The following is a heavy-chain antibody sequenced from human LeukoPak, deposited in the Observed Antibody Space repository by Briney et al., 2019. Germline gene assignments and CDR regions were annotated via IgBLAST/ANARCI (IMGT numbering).Heavy chain of an antibody. V-gene: IGHV4-39*07. CDR1: GGSISSSSYY. CDR3: ARGVPEYSSSFNGYYFDY. CDR2: IYYSGST. D-gene: IGHD6-6*01. Sequence: PSETLSLTCTVSGGSISSSSYYWGWIRQPPGKGLEWIGSIYYSGSTYYNPSLKSRVTISVDTSKNQFSLKLSSVTAADTAVYYCARGVPEYSSSFNGYYFDYWGQGTLVTVSS. J-gene: IGHJ4*02.